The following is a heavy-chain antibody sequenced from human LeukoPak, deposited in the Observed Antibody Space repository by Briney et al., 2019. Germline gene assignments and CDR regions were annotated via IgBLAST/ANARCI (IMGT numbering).Heavy chain of an antibody. CDR3: TKKAKAHGDRYCSGGRCLQSNPFFDY. CDR1: GYTFTSYG. J-gene: IGHJ4*02. CDR2: MNPNSGNT. D-gene: IGHD2-15*01. V-gene: IGHV1-8*03. Sequence: ASVKVSCKASGYTFTSYGISWVRQAPGQGLEWMGWMNPNSGNTGYAQKFQGRVTITRNTSISTAYMELSSLRSEDTAVYYCTKKAKAHGDRYCSGGRCLQSNPFFDYWGQGTLVTVSS.